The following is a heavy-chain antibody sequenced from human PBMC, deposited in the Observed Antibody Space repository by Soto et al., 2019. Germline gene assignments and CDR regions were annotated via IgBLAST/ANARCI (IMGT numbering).Heavy chain of an antibody. CDR1: GYTFSGSS. CDR2: IRNKANGYAT. D-gene: IGHD2-15*01. Sequence: EVQLVESGGGLVQPGGSLKLSCVASGYTFSGSSMHWVRQASGKGLEWVGRIRNKANGYATAYGASVNGRFTISRDDSTNTAYLQMNSLKTEDTAVYYCTSHSPEDMIRKWGQGTLVTVSS. CDR3: TSHSPEDMIRK. J-gene: IGHJ4*02. V-gene: IGHV3-73*02.